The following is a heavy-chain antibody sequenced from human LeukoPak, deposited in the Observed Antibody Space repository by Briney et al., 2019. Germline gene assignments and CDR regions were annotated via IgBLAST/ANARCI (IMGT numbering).Heavy chain of an antibody. CDR1: GGTFSSYA. V-gene: IGHV1-69*04. CDR2: IIPIFGIA. CDR3: ARDGTAAARPGNLWFDP. Sequence: SVKVSCKASGGTFSSYAISWVRQAPGQGLEWMGRIIPIFGIANYAQKFQGRVTITADKSTSTAYMELSSLRSEDTAVYYCARDGTAAARPGNLWFDPWGQGTLVTVSS. D-gene: IGHD6-6*01. J-gene: IGHJ5*02.